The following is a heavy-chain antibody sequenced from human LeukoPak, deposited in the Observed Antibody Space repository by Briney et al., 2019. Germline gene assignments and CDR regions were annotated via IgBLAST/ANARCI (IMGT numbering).Heavy chain of an antibody. Sequence: GGSLRLPCAASGFTFSTYWMHWVRQAPGKGLVWVSRINPGGSTTNYADSVRGRFTVSRDNAKSTLYLQMNSLRAEDTAVYYCGMDSTGYYDYWGQGTLVTVSS. CDR1: GFTFSTYW. CDR3: GMDSTGYYDY. V-gene: IGHV3-74*01. D-gene: IGHD3-22*01. J-gene: IGHJ4*02. CDR2: INPGGSTT.